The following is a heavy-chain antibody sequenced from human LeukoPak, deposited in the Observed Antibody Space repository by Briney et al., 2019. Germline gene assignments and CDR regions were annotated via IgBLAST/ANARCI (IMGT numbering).Heavy chain of an antibody. CDR2: ISSSSTTI. CDR3: ARDSGPGYSSTWYDY. D-gene: IGHD6-13*01. V-gene: IGHV3-48*03. CDR1: GFTFSSYE. Sequence: GGSLRLSCAASGFTFSSYEMNWVRQAPGKGLEWISYISSSSTTIHYADPVKGRFTISRDNAKNSLYLQMNSLRAEDTAVYYCARDSGPGYSSTWYDYWGQGTLVTVSS. J-gene: IGHJ4*02.